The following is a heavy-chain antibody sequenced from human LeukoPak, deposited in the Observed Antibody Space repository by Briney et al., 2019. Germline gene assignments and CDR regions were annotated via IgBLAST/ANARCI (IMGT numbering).Heavy chain of an antibody. CDR1: GFSFSDHY. J-gene: IGHJ3*02. CDR2: IRKKANSYGT. Sequence: GGSLRLSCAASGFSFSDHYMDWVRQAPGKGLEWVGRIRKKANSYGTEYAASVKGRFTISRDDSKNSLYLQMNSLKTEDTAVYYCARSDSYAAFDIWGQGTMVTVSS. CDR3: ARSDSYAAFDI. V-gene: IGHV3-72*01. D-gene: IGHD3-16*01.